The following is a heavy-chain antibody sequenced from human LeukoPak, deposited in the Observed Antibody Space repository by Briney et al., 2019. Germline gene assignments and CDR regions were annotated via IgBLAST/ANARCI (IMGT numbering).Heavy chain of an antibody. CDR2: IYYSGST. CDR3: ARDPVGSGCLDY. Sequence: PSETLSPTCTVSGGSISSGGYYWSWIRQHPGKGLEWIGYIYYSGSTYYNPSLKSRVTISVDTSKNQFSLKLSSVTAADTAVYYCARDPVGSGCLDYWGQGTLVTVSS. V-gene: IGHV4-31*03. CDR1: GGSISSGGYY. D-gene: IGHD6-19*01. J-gene: IGHJ4*02.